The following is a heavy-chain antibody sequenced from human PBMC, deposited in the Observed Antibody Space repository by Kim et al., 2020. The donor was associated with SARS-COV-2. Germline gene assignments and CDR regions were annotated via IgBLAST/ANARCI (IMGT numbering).Heavy chain of an antibody. Sequence: SVKVSCKASGGTFSSYAISWVRQAPGQGLEWMGGIIPIFGTANYAQKFQGRVTITADESTSTAYMELSSLRSEDTAVYYCARDGLRSWPGLDDYSKHYYYYGMDVWGQGTTVTVSS. CDR3: ARDGLRSWPGLDDYSKHYYYYGMDV. J-gene: IGHJ6*02. V-gene: IGHV1-69*13. CDR1: GGTFSSYA. CDR2: IIPIFGTA. D-gene: IGHD4-4*01.